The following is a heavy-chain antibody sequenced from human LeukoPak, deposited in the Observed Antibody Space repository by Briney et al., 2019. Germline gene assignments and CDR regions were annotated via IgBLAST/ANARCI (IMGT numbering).Heavy chain of an antibody. CDR2: ISWNSGSI. Sequence: PGRSLRLSCAASGFTFDDYAMHWVRQAPGKGLEWVSGISWNSGSIGYADSVKGRFTISRDNSKNTLYVQMNSLRAEDTAVYYCARCPGPQDHYGMDVWGQGTTVTVSS. CDR1: GFTFDDYA. J-gene: IGHJ6*02. V-gene: IGHV3-9*01. CDR3: ARCPGPQDHYGMDV.